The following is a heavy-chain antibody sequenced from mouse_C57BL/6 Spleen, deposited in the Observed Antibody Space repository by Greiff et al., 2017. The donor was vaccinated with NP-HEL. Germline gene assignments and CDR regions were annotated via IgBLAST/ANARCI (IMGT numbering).Heavy chain of an antibody. CDR3: APTIITPYFDY. CDR1: GYTFTSYW. Sequence: QVQLQESGAELAKPGASVKLSCKASGYTFTSYWMHWVKQRPGQGLEWIGYINPSSGYTKYNQKFKDKATLTADKSSSTAYMQLSSLTYEDSSVYYCAPTIITPYFDYWGQGTTLTVSS. V-gene: IGHV1-7*01. J-gene: IGHJ2*01. CDR2: INPSSGYT. D-gene: IGHD2-5*01.